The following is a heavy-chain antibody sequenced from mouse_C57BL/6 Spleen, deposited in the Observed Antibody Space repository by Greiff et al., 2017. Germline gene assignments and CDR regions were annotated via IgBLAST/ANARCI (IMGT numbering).Heavy chain of an antibody. J-gene: IGHJ3*01. CDR3: ARGLGTEGFAY. V-gene: IGHV1-69*01. Sequence: QVQLQQPGAELVMPGASVKLSCKASGYTFTSYWMHWVKQRPGQGLEWIGEIDPSDSYTNYNQKFKGKSTLTVDKSSSQAYMQLSSLTSEDSAVYYCARGLGTEGFAYWGQGTLVTVSA. CDR2: IDPSDSYT. D-gene: IGHD2-14*01. CDR1: GYTFTSYW.